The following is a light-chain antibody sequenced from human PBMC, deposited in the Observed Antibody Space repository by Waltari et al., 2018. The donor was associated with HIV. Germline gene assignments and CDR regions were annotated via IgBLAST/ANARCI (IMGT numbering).Light chain of an antibody. CDR2: DCT. CDR3: CSYAGSYTWL. V-gene: IGLV2-11*01. Sequence: QSALPQPRSVSGPPAQSVPISCIRTNSADGGYNYVSWSRQHPGEAPQLIIYDCTKRPSGVPDRFSGAKSVNTASLTVSGLQADDEAEYYCCSYAGSYTWLFGGGTKLTVL. CDR1: NSADGGYNY. J-gene: IGLJ2*01.